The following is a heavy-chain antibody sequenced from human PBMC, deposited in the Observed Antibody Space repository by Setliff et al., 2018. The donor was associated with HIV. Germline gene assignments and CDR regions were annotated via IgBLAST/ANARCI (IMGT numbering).Heavy chain of an antibody. D-gene: IGHD5-18*01. CDR3: ARRIQN. CDR1: GDSIAGGSYF. J-gene: IGHJ4*02. Sequence: SSETLSLTCTVSGDSIAGGSYFWSWIRQPAGKGLEWIGHIYTSGSPSYNPSLKGRITISLDTSKNQFSLNLTSVTAADTAVYYCARRIQNWGQGTLVTVSS. V-gene: IGHV4-61*09. CDR2: IYTSGSP.